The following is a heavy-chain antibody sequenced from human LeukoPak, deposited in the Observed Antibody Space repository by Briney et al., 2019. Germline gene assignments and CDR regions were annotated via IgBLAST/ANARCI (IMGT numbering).Heavy chain of an antibody. CDR3: VTCRSTSGYVVS. V-gene: IGHV4-59*08. D-gene: IGHD3-22*01. CDR1: GGSISSNC. Sequence: SETLSLTCSVSGGSISSNCWSWFRQPPGKGLEWIGYIYHSGSTTYNPSLKSRVTISVDTSKTQFSLKLTTVPAAATTVNYWVTCRSTSGYVVSWGQGTLVTVSS. J-gene: IGHJ5*02. CDR2: IYHSGST.